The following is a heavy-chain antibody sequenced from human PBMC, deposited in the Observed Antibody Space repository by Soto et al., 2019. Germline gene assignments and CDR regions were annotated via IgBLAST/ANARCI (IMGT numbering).Heavy chain of an antibody. CDR3: ARETYYYGSGEIKSQQDYYYYMDV. Sequence: GGSLSLSCTASGVPFSSYGMHWVRQAPGKGLEWVAVIWYDGSNKYYADSVKGRFTISRDNSKNTLYLQMNSLRAEDTAVYYCARETYYYGSGEIKSQQDYYYYMDVWGKGTTVTVSS. CDR1: GVPFSSYG. V-gene: IGHV3-33*01. CDR2: IWYDGSNK. J-gene: IGHJ6*03. D-gene: IGHD3-10*01.